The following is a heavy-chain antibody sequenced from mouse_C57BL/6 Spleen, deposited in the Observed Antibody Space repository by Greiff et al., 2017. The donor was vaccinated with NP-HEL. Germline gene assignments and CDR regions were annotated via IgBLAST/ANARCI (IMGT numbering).Heavy chain of an antibody. CDR2: IYPGDGDT. CDR1: GYAFSSSW. Sequence: QVQLKQSGPELVKPGASVKISCKASGYAFSSSWMNWVKQRPGKGLEWIGRIYPGDGDTNYNGKFKGKATLTADKSSSTAYMQLSSLTSEDSAVYFCARDSPYYGSSPSWFAYWGQGTLVTVSA. D-gene: IGHD1-1*01. J-gene: IGHJ3*01. CDR3: ARDSPYYGSSPSWFAY. V-gene: IGHV1-82*01.